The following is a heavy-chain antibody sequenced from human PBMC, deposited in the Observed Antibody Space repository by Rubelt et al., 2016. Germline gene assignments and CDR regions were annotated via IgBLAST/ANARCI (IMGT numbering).Heavy chain of an antibody. V-gene: IGHV3-23*04. D-gene: IGHD3-10*01. CDR2: VDYSGGST. CDR1: GFIFGNYA. Sequence: EVQLVESGGGLVQPGGSLRLSCAASGFIFGNYAMSWVRPAPGKGLEWVSAVDYSGGSTYYAGSVKGRFTISRDNSKDRLYRQMNRLRAEVSSVCCCASVGVLWFGGTGYGGQGTLVTVSS. CDR3: ASVGVLWFGGTGY. J-gene: IGHJ4*02.